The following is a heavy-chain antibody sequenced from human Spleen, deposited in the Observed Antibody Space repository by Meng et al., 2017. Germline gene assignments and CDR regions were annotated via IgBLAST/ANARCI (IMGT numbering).Heavy chain of an antibody. D-gene: IGHD3/OR15-3a*01. CDR2: ISSSSSYI. CDR1: GFTFSNYH. J-gene: IGHJ5*02. CDR3: AREGLGYP. Sequence: EVQLVESGGGPVKPGGSLSLSCTASGFTFSNYHMNWVRQAPGKGLEWVSSISSSSSYIYYADSVKGRFTISRDNAKNSLYLQMNSLRAEDTALYYCAREGLGYPWGQGTLVTVSS. V-gene: IGHV3-21*01.